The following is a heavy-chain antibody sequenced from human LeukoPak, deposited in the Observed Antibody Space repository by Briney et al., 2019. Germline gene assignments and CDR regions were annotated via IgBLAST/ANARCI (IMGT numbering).Heavy chain of an antibody. Sequence: GSLRLSCAASGFTFSSYWMSWVRQAPGKGLEWVANIKQDGSEKYYVDSVKGRFTTSRDNAKNSLYLQMNSLRAEDTAVYYCARDRGDYAGGTDVWGQGTTVTVSS. J-gene: IGHJ6*02. V-gene: IGHV3-7*01. D-gene: IGHD4-17*01. CDR2: IKQDGSEK. CDR1: GFTFSSYW. CDR3: ARDRGDYAGGTDV.